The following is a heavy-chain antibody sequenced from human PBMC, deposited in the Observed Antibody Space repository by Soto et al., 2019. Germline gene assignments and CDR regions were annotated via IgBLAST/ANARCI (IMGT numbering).Heavy chain of an antibody. CDR3: ARDRSGMNIVATEISY. D-gene: IGHD5-12*01. V-gene: IGHV1-18*01. CDR2: ISAYNGNT. Sequence: ASVKVSCKASGYTFTSYGISWVRQAPGQGLEWMGWISAYNGNTNYAQKLQGRVTMTTDTSTSTAYMELRSLRSDDTAVYYCARDRSGMNIVATEISYWGQGTLVTVSS. J-gene: IGHJ4*02. CDR1: GYTFTSYG.